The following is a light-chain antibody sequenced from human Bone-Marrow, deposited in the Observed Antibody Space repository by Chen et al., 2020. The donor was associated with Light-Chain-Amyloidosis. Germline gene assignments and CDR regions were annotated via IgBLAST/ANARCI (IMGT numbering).Light chain of an antibody. CDR1: NIGATS. Sequence: SYVLSPPSSGAVAPGQTATIACGGNNIGATSVHWYQPTPGLAPRLVVYDDSYRPSGIPERLSGSNSGNTATLTIIRVSAGDESDYDCQVWDRRSGRPVFGGRTKLTVL. J-gene: IGLJ3*02. CDR2: DDS. V-gene: IGLV3-21*02. CDR3: QVWDRRSGRPV.